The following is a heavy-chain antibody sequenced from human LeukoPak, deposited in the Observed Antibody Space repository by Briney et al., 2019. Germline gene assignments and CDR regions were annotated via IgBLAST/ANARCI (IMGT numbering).Heavy chain of an antibody. J-gene: IGHJ6*03. CDR1: GGSISSYY. CDR3: ARVRRNYYGSGSYYYYYYMDV. CDR2: IYYSGST. V-gene: IGHV4-59*01. D-gene: IGHD3-10*01. Sequence: SETLSLTCTVSGGSISSYYWSWIRQPPGKGLEWIGYIYYSGSTNYNPSLKSRVTISVDTSKNQFSLKLSSVTAADTAVYYCARVRRNYYGSGSYYYYYYMDVWGKGTTVTVSS.